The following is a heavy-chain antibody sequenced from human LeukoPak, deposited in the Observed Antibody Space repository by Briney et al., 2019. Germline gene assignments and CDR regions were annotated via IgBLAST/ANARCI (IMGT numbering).Heavy chain of an antibody. J-gene: IGHJ4*02. V-gene: IGHV4-34*01. CDR2: INHTGRT. CDR1: GGSFSANY. Sequence: PSETLSLTCAVSGGSFSANYWSWIRQPPGEGPEWIGEINHTGRTNYNPSLKSRVTISIDTSKNQFSLKLSSVTAADTAVYYCAKSSGSYYNVDFDYWGQGTLVTVSS. D-gene: IGHD3-10*01. CDR3: AKSSGSYYNVDFDY.